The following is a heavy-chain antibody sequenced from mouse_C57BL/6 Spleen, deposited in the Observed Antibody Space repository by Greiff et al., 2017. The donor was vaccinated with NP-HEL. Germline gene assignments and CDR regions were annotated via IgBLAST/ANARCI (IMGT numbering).Heavy chain of an antibody. CDR3: ARHGDGYYYFDY. Sequence: EVQLVESGGGLVKPGGSLKLSCAASGFTFSSYTMSWVRQTPEKRLEWVATISGGGGNTYYPDSVKGRFTISRDNAKNTLYLQMSSLRSEDTALYYCARHGDGYYYFDYWGQSTTLTVAS. CDR1: GFTFSSYT. V-gene: IGHV5-9*01. D-gene: IGHD2-3*01. CDR2: ISGGGGNT. J-gene: IGHJ2*01.